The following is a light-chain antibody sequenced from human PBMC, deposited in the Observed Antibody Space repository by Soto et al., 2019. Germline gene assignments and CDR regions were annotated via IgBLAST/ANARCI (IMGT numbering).Light chain of an antibody. CDR1: QSISSY. Sequence: EIQMTQSPPSLSASVGDRVTITCRASQSISSYLNWYQQKKGKPPKILIYAASSLQSGVPSRFSGSGSWTDCTLTISSLQPEDVETDYCQQSYSNPRMFGQGTKVDIK. J-gene: IGKJ1*01. CDR3: QQSYSNPRM. V-gene: IGKV1-39*01. CDR2: AAS.